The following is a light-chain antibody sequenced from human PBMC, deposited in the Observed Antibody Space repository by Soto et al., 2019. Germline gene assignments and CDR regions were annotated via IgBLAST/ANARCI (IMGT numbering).Light chain of an antibody. Sequence: EIVMTQSPATLSVSPGERATLSCRASQSVSSNLAWYQQKPDQAPRLLIYGAPTRATGIPARFSGSGSGTEFTLTISSLQSEDFAVYYCQQYNNWPPLTFGGGTKVEIK. V-gene: IGKV3-15*01. J-gene: IGKJ4*01. CDR1: QSVSSN. CDR3: QQYNNWPPLT. CDR2: GAP.